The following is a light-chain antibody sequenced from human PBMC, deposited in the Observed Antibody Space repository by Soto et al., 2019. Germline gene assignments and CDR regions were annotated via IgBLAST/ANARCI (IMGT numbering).Light chain of an antibody. Sequence: EIVMTQSPATLSVSPGERVSFSCRASQSIRSNLAWYQHTPGQAPRLLXSDASAGANGIPARFSGSGSGTDLTLTISRLEPEDFAVYYCQQYSSSPPITFGQGTRLEIK. CDR2: DAS. V-gene: IGKV3D-15*01. CDR3: QQYSSSPPIT. J-gene: IGKJ5*01. CDR1: QSIRSN.